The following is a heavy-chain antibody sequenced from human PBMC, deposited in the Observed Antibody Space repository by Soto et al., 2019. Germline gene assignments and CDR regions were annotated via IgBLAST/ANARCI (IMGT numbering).Heavy chain of an antibody. CDR3: XXXXXXXXXANFDY. D-gene: IGHD5-12*01. V-gene: IGHV3-30*03. Sequence: QVQLVESGGGVVQPGRSLRLSCAASGFTFSSYGMHWVRQAPGKGLEWVAVISYDGSNKYYADSVKGRFTISRDNSKXXXXXXXXXXXXXXXXXXXXXXXXXXXXXANFDYWGQGTLVTVSS. CDR2: ISYDGSNK. CDR1: GFTFSSYG. J-gene: IGHJ4*02.